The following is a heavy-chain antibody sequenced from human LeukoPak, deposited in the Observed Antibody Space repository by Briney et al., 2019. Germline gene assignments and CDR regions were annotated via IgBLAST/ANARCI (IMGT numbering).Heavy chain of an antibody. CDR1: GFTFSSYS. Sequence: GGSLRLSCAASGFTFSSYSMNWVRQAPGKGLEWVSAISGSGGSTYYADSVKGRFTISRDNSKNTLYLQMNSLRAEDTAVYYCAKSPGSSGYYLFDYWGQGTLVTVSS. V-gene: IGHV3-23*01. CDR2: ISGSGGST. CDR3: AKSPGSSGYYLFDY. J-gene: IGHJ4*02. D-gene: IGHD3-22*01.